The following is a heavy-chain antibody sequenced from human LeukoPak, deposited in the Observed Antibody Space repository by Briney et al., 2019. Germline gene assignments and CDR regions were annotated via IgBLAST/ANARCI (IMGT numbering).Heavy chain of an antibody. V-gene: IGHV4-59*01. CDR3: AKIDYSIPE. CDR2: IYYSGST. Sequence: KPSETLSLTCTVSGGSISSYYWSWLRQPPGKGLEWIGYIYYSGSTNYNPSLKSRVTISVDTSKNQFSLKLSSVTAADTAVYYCAKIDYSIPEWGQGTLVTVSS. D-gene: IGHD4-11*01. J-gene: IGHJ4*02. CDR1: GGSISSYY.